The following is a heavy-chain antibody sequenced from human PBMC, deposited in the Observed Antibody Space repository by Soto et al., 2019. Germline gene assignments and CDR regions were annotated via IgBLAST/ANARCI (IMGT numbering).Heavy chain of an antibody. Sequence: GGSLRLSCAASGFTFSSYSMNWVRQAPGKGLEWVSSISSSSSYIYYADSVKGRFTISRDNAKNSLYLQMNSLRAEDTAVYYCARASTTVSSRDAFDIWCQGTMFTVSS. J-gene: IGHJ3*02. CDR1: GFTFSSYS. D-gene: IGHD4-4*01. CDR2: ISSSSSYI. V-gene: IGHV3-21*01. CDR3: ARASTTVSSRDAFDI.